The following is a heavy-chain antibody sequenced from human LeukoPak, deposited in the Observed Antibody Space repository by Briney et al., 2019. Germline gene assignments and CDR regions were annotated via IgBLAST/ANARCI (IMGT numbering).Heavy chain of an antibody. J-gene: IGHJ4*02. CDR3: VTIYYDSSGLGY. V-gene: IGHV3-21*01. CDR2: ISSSSSYI. Sequence: GGSLRLSCAASGFTFRSHGMHWVRQAPGKGLEWVSSISSSSSYIYYADSVKGRFTISRDNAKNSLYLQMNSLRAEDTAVYYCVTIYYDSSGLGYWGQGTLVTVSS. CDR1: GFTFRSHG. D-gene: IGHD3-22*01.